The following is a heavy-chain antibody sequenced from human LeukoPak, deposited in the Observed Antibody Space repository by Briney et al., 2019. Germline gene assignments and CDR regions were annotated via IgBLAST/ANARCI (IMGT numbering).Heavy chain of an antibody. CDR3: ASATMVRGVLRGAFDM. V-gene: IGHV5-51*01. CDR1: GYSFSNYW. D-gene: IGHD3-10*01. J-gene: IGHJ3*02. Sequence: GESLKISCKGSGYSFSNYWIGWVRQVPEKGLEWMGIIFPGDSDTKYSPSFQGQVIISVDKSVNTAYLQWSSLRASDTAMYYCASATMVRGVLRGAFDMWGQGTMVTVSS. CDR2: IFPGDSDT.